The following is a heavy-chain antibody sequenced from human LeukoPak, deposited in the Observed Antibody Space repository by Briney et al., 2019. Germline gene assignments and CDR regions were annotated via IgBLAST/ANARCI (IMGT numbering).Heavy chain of an antibody. V-gene: IGHV3-23*01. CDR2: ISGSGGST. D-gene: IGHD5-12*01. CDR1: GFTFSSSG. CDR3: AARKVNIGAFDY. Sequence: GGSLRLSCAASGFTFSSSGMSWVRQAPGKGLEWVSGISGSGGSTYYADSVKGRFTISRDNSKNTLYLQMNSLRAEDTAVYYCAARKVNIGAFDYWGKGTLVTVSS. J-gene: IGHJ4*02.